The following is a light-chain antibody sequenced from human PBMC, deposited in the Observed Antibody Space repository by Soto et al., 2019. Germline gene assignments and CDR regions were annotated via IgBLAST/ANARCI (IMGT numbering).Light chain of an antibody. CDR2: DVS. Sequence: DIQMTQSPSSLSASVGDRVSITCQASHHVNKYLTWYQQKPGKAPNLLIYDVSTLKTGVALRFSGSGSGTQFTLTIASLQPEDFATYCCQHHDVAPYTFGQGTRLDIK. J-gene: IGKJ2*01. CDR3: QHHDVAPYT. CDR1: HHVNKY. V-gene: IGKV1-33*01.